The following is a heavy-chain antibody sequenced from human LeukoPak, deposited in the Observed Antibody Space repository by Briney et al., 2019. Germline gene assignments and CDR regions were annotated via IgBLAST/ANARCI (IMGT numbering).Heavy chain of an antibody. J-gene: IGHJ5*02. Sequence: GGSLRLSFAASGFTFSSYAMNWVRQAPGKGLEWVSYISSSGSTIYYADSVKGRFTISRDNAKNSLYLQMNSLRAEDTAVYYCASIPYYYDSSGYVWFDPWGQGTLVTVSS. CDR2: ISSSGSTI. CDR1: GFTFSSYA. D-gene: IGHD3-22*01. V-gene: IGHV3-48*03. CDR3: ASIPYYYDSSGYVWFDP.